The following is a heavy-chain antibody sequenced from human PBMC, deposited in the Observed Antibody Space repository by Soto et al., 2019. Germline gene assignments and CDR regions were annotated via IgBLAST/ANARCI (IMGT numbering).Heavy chain of an antibody. J-gene: IGHJ4*02. D-gene: IGHD2-2*01. CDR1: GFTFSSYA. CDR3: VKGRGYCSSTSCYFDY. Sequence: LRLSCSASGFTFSSYAMHWVRQAPGKGLEYVSAISSNGGSTYYADSVKGRFTISRDNSKNTLYLQMSSLRAEDTAVYYCVKGRGYCSSTSCYFDYWGQGTLVTVSS. V-gene: IGHV3-64D*06. CDR2: ISSNGGST.